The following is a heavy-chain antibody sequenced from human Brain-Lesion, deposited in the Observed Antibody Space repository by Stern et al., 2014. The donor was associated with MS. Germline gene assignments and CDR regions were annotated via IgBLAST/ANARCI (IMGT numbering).Heavy chain of an antibody. V-gene: IGHV4-61*02. CDR1: GGSISSGGYY. Sequence: QVQLQESGPGLVKPSQTLSLSCTVSGGSISSGGYYWSWIRQPAGKGLEWIGRIFNSGSTSHNPSLKSRVTISINTSKHQFSLRGNPMTAADTAVYYCARGRVVPGFQYYATDVWGQGTTVIVSS. CDR2: IFNSGST. J-gene: IGHJ6*02. D-gene: IGHD2-2*01. CDR3: ARGRVVPGFQYYATDV.